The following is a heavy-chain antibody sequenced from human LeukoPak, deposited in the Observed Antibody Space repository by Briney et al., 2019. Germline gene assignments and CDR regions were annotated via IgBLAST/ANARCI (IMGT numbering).Heavy chain of an antibody. Sequence: PGGSLRLSCAASGFTFSSSAMHWVRQAPGKGLEYVSAISSNGGSTYYANSVKGRFTISRDNSKNTLYLQMGSLRAEDMAVYYCARRHGITAFDIWGQGTVVTVSS. V-gene: IGHV3-64*01. CDR1: GFTFSSSA. J-gene: IGHJ3*02. D-gene: IGHD3-10*01. CDR3: ARRHGITAFDI. CDR2: ISSNGGST.